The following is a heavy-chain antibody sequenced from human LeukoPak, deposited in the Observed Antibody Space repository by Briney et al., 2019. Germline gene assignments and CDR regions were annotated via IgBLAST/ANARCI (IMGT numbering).Heavy chain of an antibody. CDR1: GGSISSYY. V-gene: IGHV4-59*01. CDR3: ARDLERDYYYYMDV. Sequence: PLETLSLTCTVSGGSISSYYWSWIRQPPGKGLEWLGYIYYSGSTNYNPSLKSRVTISVDTSKNQFSLKLSSVTAADTAVYYCARDLERDYYYYMDVWGKGTTVTVSS. J-gene: IGHJ6*03. D-gene: IGHD3-3*01. CDR2: IYYSGST.